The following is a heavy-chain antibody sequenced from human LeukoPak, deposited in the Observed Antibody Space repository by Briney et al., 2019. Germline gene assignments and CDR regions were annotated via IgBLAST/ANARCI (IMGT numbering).Heavy chain of an antibody. J-gene: IGHJ5*02. CDR2: ISAYNGNT. D-gene: IGHD2-21*01. Sequence: ASVKVSCKASGYTFTSYGISWVRQAPGQGLEWMGWISAYNGNTNYAQKLQGRVTMTTDTSTSTAYMELRSLRPDDTAVYYCARGDSYPSHPAPFDPWGQGTLVTVSS. CDR3: ARGDSYPSHPAPFDP. V-gene: IGHV1-18*01. CDR1: GYTFTSYG.